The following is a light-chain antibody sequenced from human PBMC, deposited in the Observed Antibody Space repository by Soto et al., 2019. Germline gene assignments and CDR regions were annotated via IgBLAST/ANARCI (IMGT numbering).Light chain of an antibody. J-gene: IGKJ4*01. Sequence: EIVLTQSPATLSLSPGERATLSCGASQTITSAYLAWYQLKPGLAPRLLFYDASNRSTGVPDRFSGSGSGTDFTLTISRLETEDFAVYYCQQYDTSPLTFGGGTKVEIK. CDR3: QQYDTSPLT. CDR2: DAS. V-gene: IGKV3D-20*01. CDR1: QTITSAY.